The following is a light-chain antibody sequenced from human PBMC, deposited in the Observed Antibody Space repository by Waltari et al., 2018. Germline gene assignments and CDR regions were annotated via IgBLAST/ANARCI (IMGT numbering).Light chain of an antibody. Sequence: EIVLTQSPVTLSLSAGERATLSCRASQSVFNYLAWYQQKPGQAPRLLIYDTSKRATGIPPRFSGSGSGIDFTLTISNREAEDFALYYCQQGSLLPLTFGGGTKVEIK. CDR3: QQGSLLPLT. CDR1: QSVFNY. J-gene: IGKJ4*01. CDR2: DTS. V-gene: IGKV3-11*01.